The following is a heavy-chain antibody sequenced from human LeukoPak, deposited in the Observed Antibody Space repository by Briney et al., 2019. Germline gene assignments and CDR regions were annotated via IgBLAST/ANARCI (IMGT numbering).Heavy chain of an antibody. J-gene: IGHJ2*01. CDR3: ARLAAAARNWYFDL. CDR1: GFTFSSYA. D-gene: IGHD6-13*01. V-gene: IGHV3-74*01. CDR2: INSDGSAT. Sequence: GGSLRLSCSASGFTFSSYAMHWVRQAPGMGLVWVSRINSDGSATNYADSVKGRFTISRDNAENTLYLQMNSLRAEDTAVYYCARLAAAARNWYFDLWGRGTLVTVSS.